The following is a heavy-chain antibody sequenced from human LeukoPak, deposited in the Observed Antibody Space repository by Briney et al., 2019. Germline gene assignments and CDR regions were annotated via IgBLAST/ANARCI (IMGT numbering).Heavy chain of an antibody. D-gene: IGHD4-17*01. CDR1: GFTVSSNY. CDR3: TRPIAGDYFYFEY. Sequence: GGSLRLSCAASGFTVSSNYMSWVRQAPGKGLEWVSVIYSGGSTYYADSVEGRLTISRDNSKNMVYLKMNSLRAEETAVYYCTRPIAGDYFYFEYWGQGTLVTVSS. J-gene: IGHJ4*02. CDR2: IYSGGST. V-gene: IGHV3-66*01.